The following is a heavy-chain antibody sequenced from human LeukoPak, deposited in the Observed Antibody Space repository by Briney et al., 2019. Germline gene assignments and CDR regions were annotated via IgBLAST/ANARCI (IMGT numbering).Heavy chain of an antibody. J-gene: IGHJ4*02. CDR1: GGSISSGDYY. V-gene: IGHV4-30-4*01. D-gene: IGHD5-18*01. Sequence: SETLSLTCTVSGGSISSGDYYWSWIRQPPGKGLEWIGYIYYSGSTYYNPSLKCRVTISVDTSKNQFSLKLSSVTAADTAVYYCAREHKQDSWIQPNYYFDYWGQGTLVTVSS. CDR2: IYYSGST. CDR3: AREHKQDSWIQPNYYFDY.